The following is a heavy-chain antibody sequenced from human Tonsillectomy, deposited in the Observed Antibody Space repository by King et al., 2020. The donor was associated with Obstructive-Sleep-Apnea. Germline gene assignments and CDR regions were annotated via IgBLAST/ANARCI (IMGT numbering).Heavy chain of an antibody. CDR3: ANGQLWSFGYYFDY. CDR2: ISYDGSNK. D-gene: IGHD5-18*01. Sequence: VQLVESGGGVVQPGRSLRLSCAASGFTFSSYGMHWVRQAPGKGLEWVAVISYDGSNKYYADSVKGRFTISRDNSKNTLYLQMNSLRAEDTAVYYCANGQLWSFGYYFDYWGKGTLVTVSS. V-gene: IGHV3-30*18. CDR1: GFTFSSYG. J-gene: IGHJ4*02.